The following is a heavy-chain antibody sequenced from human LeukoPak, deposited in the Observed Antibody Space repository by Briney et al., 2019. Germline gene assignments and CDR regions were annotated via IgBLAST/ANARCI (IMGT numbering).Heavy chain of an antibody. CDR2: IGSTSGTI. CDR1: GFTFRSYS. J-gene: IGHJ3*02. V-gene: IGHV3-48*04. D-gene: IGHD2-2*01. Sequence: GGSLRLSCVASGFTFRSYSMNWVRQAPGKGLEWVSYIGSTSGTIYYADSMKGRFTISRDNAKNSLYLQMNGLRAGDTAVYYCARELVVPAAISSYDAFDIWGQGTMVTVSS. CDR3: ARELVVPAAISSYDAFDI.